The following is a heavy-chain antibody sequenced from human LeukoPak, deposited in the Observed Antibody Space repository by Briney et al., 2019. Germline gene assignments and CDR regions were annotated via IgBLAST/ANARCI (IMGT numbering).Heavy chain of an antibody. V-gene: IGHV4-39*01. CDR1: GGSISSSSYY. J-gene: IGHJ4*02. Sequence: SETLSLTCTVSGGSISSSSYYWGWFRQPPGKGLEWIGSIYYSGSTYYNPSLKSRVTISVDTSKNQFSLKLSSVTAADTAVYYCARQSIVVVISYFDYWGQGTLVTVSS. CDR2: IYYSGST. D-gene: IGHD3-22*01. CDR3: ARQSIVVVISYFDY.